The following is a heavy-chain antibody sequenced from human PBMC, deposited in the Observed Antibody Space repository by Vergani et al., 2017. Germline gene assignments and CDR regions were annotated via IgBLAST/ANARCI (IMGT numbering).Heavy chain of an antibody. CDR3: AKAAIFGVVIPLDYYYYMDV. CDR2: ISYDGSNK. V-gene: IGHV3-30*18. D-gene: IGHD3-3*01. J-gene: IGHJ6*03. CDR1: GFTFSSYG. Sequence: VQMVESGGGLVKPGGSLRLSCAASGFTFSSYGMHWVRQAPGKGLEWVAVISYDGSNKYYADSVKGRFTISRDNSKNTLYLQMNSLRAEDTAVYYCAKAAIFGVVIPLDYYYYMDVWGKGTTVTVSS.